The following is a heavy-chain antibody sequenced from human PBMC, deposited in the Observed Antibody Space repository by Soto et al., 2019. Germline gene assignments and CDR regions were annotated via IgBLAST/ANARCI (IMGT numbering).Heavy chain of an antibody. J-gene: IGHJ4*02. CDR2: ISHSGRT. V-gene: IGHV4-61*01. CDR1: GASLRSGTYY. CDR3: SYGSSFDY. D-gene: IGHD3-10*01. Sequence: PSETLSLTCTVSGASLRSGTYYWSWIRQPPGKGLEWIGYISHSGRTNYDPSLKSRLTMSVDTSQNQFSLQLNSVTAAYTAVYYCSYGSSFDYWGQGTLVTVSS.